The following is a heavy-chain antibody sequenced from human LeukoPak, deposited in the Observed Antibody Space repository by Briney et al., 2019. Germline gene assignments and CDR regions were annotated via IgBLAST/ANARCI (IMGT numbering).Heavy chain of an antibody. CDR1: GGSINSSSYY. CDR3: ARRGGGYCSGGSCYWFDP. Sequence: SETLSLTCTVSGGSINSSSYYWGWVRQPPGKGLEWIGSIYDSGSTYYNPSLKSRVTISVDTSKNQFSLKLSSVTAPDTAVYYCARRGGGYCSGGSCYWFDPWGQGTLVTVSS. J-gene: IGHJ5*02. D-gene: IGHD2-15*01. CDR2: IYDSGST. V-gene: IGHV4-39*01.